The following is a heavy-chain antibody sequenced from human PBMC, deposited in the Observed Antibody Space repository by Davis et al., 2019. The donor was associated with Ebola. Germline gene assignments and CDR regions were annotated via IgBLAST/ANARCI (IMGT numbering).Heavy chain of an antibody. D-gene: IGHD1-26*01. J-gene: IGHJ4*02. CDR3: VKGIVGTAKVY. V-gene: IGHV3-30*18. CDR1: GFTFSSYG. Sequence: GESLKISCAASGFTFSSYGMHWVRQAPGKGLEWVAVISYDGSNKYYADSVKGRFTISRDNSKNTLYLQMNSLRAEDTAVYYCVKGIVGTAKVYWGQGTLVTVSS. CDR2: ISYDGSNK.